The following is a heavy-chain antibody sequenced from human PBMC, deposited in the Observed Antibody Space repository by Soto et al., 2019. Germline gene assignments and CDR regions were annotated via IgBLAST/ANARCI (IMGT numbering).Heavy chain of an antibody. CDR2: ISSSSSTI. Sequence: EVQLVESGGGLVQPGGSLRLSCAASGFTFSSYSMNWVRQAPGKGLEWVSYISSSSSTIYYADSVKGRFTISRDNAKNSLYLPMNSLRDEDTAVYYCARDFLTGTPEPDYWGQGTLVTVSS. J-gene: IGHJ4*02. D-gene: IGHD3-9*01. CDR3: ARDFLTGTPEPDY. CDR1: GFTFSSYS. V-gene: IGHV3-48*02.